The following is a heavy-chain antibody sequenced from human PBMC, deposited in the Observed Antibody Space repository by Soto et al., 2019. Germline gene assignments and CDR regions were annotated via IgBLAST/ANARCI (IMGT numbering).Heavy chain of an antibody. CDR1: GFTFSSYA. CDR2: ISGSGGST. Sequence: LRLSCAASGFTFSSYAMSWVRQAPGKGLEWVSAISGSGGSTYYADSVKGRFTISRDNSKNTLYLQMNSLRAEDTAVYYCAKAPTGTPQTFDYWGQGTLVTVSS. D-gene: IGHD3-9*01. CDR3: AKAPTGTPQTFDY. J-gene: IGHJ4*02. V-gene: IGHV3-23*01.